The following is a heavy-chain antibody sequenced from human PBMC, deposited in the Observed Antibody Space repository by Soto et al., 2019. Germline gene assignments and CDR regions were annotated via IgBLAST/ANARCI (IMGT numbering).Heavy chain of an antibody. V-gene: IGHV4-59*01. Sequence: QVQLQESGPGLVKPSETLSLTCTVSGGSISSYYWSWIRQPPGKGLEWIGYIYYSGSTNYNPSLTGRVTRSVDTSKYQFSLKLSSVTAADTAVYYCAAFYYDYIWGSNSFDIWGQGTMVTVSS. CDR3: AAFYYDYIWGSNSFDI. CDR2: IYYSGST. D-gene: IGHD3-16*01. CDR1: GGSISSYY. J-gene: IGHJ3*02.